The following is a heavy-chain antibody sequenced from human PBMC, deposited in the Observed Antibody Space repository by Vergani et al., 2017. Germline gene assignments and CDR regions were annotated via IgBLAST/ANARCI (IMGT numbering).Heavy chain of an antibody. V-gene: IGHV5-51*01. CDR3: ARQRNTNAFDI. CDR2: IYPGDSDT. D-gene: IGHD1-1*01. Sequence: EVQLVQSGAEVKKPGESLTLPCTRSGYSFTSYWLRSLPQMPGKALECIVIIYPGDSDTRYSPSFQGQVTISADKSISTAYLQWSSLKASDTAMYYCARQRNTNAFDIWGQGTMVTVSS. CDR1: GYSFTSYW. J-gene: IGHJ3*02.